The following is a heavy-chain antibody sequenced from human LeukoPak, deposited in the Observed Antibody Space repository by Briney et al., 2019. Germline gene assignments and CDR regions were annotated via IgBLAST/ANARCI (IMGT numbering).Heavy chain of an antibody. CDR1: GGPISSTNYY. Sequence: SETLSLTCLVSGGPISSTNYYWGWIRQPPGKGLEWIGDIYNSGNTYYNPSLESRVTISVDTSKNQFSLKLSSVTAADTAVYYCARDGWAQQLDYWGQGTLVTVSS. D-gene: IGHD6-13*01. CDR3: ARDGWAQQLDY. CDR2: IYNSGNT. J-gene: IGHJ4*02. V-gene: IGHV4-39*07.